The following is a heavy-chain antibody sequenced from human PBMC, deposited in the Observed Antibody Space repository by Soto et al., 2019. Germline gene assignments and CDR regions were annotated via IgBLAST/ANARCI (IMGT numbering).Heavy chain of an antibody. CDR3: TGEVASGY. CDR2: ISRDGRTK. D-gene: IGHD2-8*02. CDR1: GLTVSNYG. V-gene: IGHV3-30*03. J-gene: IGHJ4*02. Sequence: QVQLVESGGGVVQPGRSLRLSCAVSGLTVSNYGMHWVRQAPGKGLEWVAVISRDGRTKFYADSVKDRFTISRDNTRNTLFLEMNSLRCDDMAVYYCTGEVASGYWGQGTLVTVSS.